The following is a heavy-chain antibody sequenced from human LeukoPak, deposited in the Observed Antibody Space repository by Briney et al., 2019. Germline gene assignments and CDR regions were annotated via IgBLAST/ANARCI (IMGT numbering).Heavy chain of an antibody. Sequence: PGGSLRLPCAASGFSFSDYYMSWIRQAPGEGLEWVSYTSSSGNYTKYADSVKGRFTISRNNAKKSLYLQMNSLRAEDTAVYYCARVGSGYDFFDYWGQGTLVTVSS. V-gene: IGHV3-11*05. CDR3: ARVGSGYDFFDY. J-gene: IGHJ4*02. CDR1: GFSFSDYY. D-gene: IGHD3/OR15-3a*01. CDR2: TSSSGNYT.